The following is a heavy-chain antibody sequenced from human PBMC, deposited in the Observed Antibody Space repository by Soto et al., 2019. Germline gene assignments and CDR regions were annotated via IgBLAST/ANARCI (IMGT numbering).Heavy chain of an antibody. D-gene: IGHD6-19*01. J-gene: IGHJ6*02. CDR1: GVTFSKFI. Sequence: QVQLEQSGGEVKKPGSSVKVSCKASGVTFSKFIMTWVRQAPGLGLEWVGGIIPIFGTANYAQKFQGRVTITADESTSTSYLEVRNPRSEDTAVYYCAKVRYSSPMGYYYGMAVWGQGTAVTVSS. CDR3: AKVRYSSPMGYYYGMAV. CDR2: IIPIFGTA. V-gene: IGHV1-69*01.